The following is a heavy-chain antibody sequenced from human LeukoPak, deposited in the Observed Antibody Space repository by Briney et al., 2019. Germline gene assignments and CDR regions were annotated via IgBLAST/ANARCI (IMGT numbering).Heavy chain of an antibody. D-gene: IGHD1-26*01. CDR3: ARDRRGGSAGFDY. CDR2: IIPIFGTA. V-gene: IGHV1-69*01. J-gene: IGHJ4*02. CDR1: GGTFSSYA. Sequence: SVKVSCKAFGGTFSSYAISWVRQAPGQGLEWMGGIIPIFGTANYAQKFQGRVTITADESTSTAYMELSSLRSEDTAVYYCARDRRGGSAGFDYWGQGTLVTVSS.